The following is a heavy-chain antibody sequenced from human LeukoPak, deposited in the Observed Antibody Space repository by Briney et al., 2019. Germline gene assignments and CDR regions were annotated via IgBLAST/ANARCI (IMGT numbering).Heavy chain of an antibody. D-gene: IGHD3-22*01. CDR1: GGSFSGYY. CDR3: ARGWGYYDSSGYWVY. V-gene: IGHV4-34*01. J-gene: IGHJ4*02. Sequence: SETLSLTCAVYGGSFSGYYWSWIRQPPGKGLEWLGEINHSGSTNYNPSLKSRVTISVDTSKNQFSLKLSSVTAADTAVYYCARGWGYYDSSGYWVYWGQGTLVTVSS. CDR2: INHSGST.